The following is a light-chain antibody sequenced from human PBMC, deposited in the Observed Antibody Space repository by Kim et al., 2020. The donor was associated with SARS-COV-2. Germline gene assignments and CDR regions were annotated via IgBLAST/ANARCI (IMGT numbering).Light chain of an antibody. J-gene: IGKJ5*01. CDR3: QQYDGSPRRVT. V-gene: IGKV3-20*01. CDR1: QSVKNTY. CDR2: GTS. Sequence: PGERATLSCRASQSVKNTYSAWYQQKPGKAPRLVIYGTSNRASGIPDRFTGSGSGTDFTLTISRLEPEDSAVYYCQQYDGSPRRVTFGQGTRLEIK.